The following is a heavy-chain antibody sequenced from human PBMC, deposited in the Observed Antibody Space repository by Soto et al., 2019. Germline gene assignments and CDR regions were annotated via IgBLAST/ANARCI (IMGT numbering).Heavy chain of an antibody. J-gene: IGHJ4*02. V-gene: IGHV4-4*07. CDR1: GGSISSYY. CDR2: IYTSGST. D-gene: IGHD3-10*01. Sequence: ETLSLTCTVSGGSISSYYWSWIRQPAGKGLEWIGRIYTSGSTNYNPSLKSRVTMSVDTSKDQFSLKLSSATAADTAVYYCARDRYYYGSGRLFDYWGQGTLVTVSS. CDR3: ARDRYYYGSGRLFDY.